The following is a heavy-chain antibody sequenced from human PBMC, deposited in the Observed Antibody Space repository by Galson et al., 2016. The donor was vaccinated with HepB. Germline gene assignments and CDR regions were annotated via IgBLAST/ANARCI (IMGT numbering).Heavy chain of an antibody. D-gene: IGHD3-10*01. J-gene: IGHJ6*02. CDR2: ITTSSGGI. Sequence: SLRLSCAASGFTFSNYDMDWVRQAPGKGLEWISYITTSSGGINYADSVKGRFTISRDNSKNTLYLQMNSLRAEDTAVYYCARDSRFGFSYYYFYGMDVWGQGTTVTVSS. V-gene: IGHV3-48*01. CDR1: GFTFSNYD. CDR3: ARDSRFGFSYYYFYGMDV.